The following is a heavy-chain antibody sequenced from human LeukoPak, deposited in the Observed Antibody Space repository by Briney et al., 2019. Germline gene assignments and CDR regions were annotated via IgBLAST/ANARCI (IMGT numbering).Heavy chain of an antibody. J-gene: IGHJ3*02. CDR1: GGSISSGFYD. Sequence: SETLSLTCTVSGGSISSGFYDWYWIRQPAGKGLEWIGHIYTSKSMNYNPSLKSRVTISVDTSKNQFSLNLTSVTAADTAVYYCARDPYSVDAFDIWGQGTMVTVSS. CDR3: ARDPYSVDAFDI. V-gene: IGHV4-61*09. D-gene: IGHD2-21*01. CDR2: IYTSKSM.